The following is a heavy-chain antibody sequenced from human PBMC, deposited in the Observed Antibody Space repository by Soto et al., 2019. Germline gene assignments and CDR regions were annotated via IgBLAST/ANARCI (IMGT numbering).Heavy chain of an antibody. D-gene: IGHD3-3*01. V-gene: IGHV4-39*01. CDR1: GGSISSSSYY. Sequence: SETLSLTCTVSGGSISSSSYYWGWIRQPPGKGLEWIGSIYYSGSTYYNPSLKSRVTISVDTSKNQFSLKLSSVTAADTAVYYCARQDYDFWSGSHYLEDWGQGTLVTVSS. CDR2: IYYSGST. CDR3: ARQDYDFWSGSHYLED. J-gene: IGHJ4*02.